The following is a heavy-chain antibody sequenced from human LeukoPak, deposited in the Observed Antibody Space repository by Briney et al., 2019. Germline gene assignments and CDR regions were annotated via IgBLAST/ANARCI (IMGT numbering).Heavy chain of an antibody. CDR3: ARQEERSSGYFFDY. CDR1: GGSISSSSYS. V-gene: IGHV4-39*01. D-gene: IGHD3-22*01. J-gene: IGHJ4*02. CDR2: IYYSGST. Sequence: SETLSLTCTASGGSISSSSYSWGWIRQPPGTGLEGIGSIYYSGSTYYNPSLKSRVTISVDTSKNQFSLKLSSVTAADTAVYYCARQEERSSGYFFDYWGQGTLVTVSS.